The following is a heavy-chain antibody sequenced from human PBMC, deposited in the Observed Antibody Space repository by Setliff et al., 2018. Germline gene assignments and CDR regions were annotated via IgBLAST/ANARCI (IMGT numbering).Heavy chain of an antibody. CDR3: ARGGTYRYFDY. J-gene: IGHJ4*02. CDR1: GDSISDAS. Sequence: SETLSLTCSVSGDSISDASIMAWIRQPPGKGLEFIGCVFYNGAAKYDPSLKSRVTMSVDTSKTQFSLKLNSMTTADTAVYYCARGGTYRYFDYWGQGALVTVSS. V-gene: IGHV4-59*01. CDR2: VFYNGAA.